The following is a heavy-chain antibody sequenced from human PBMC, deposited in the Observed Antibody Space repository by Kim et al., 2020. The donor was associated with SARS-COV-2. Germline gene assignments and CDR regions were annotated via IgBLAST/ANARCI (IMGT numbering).Heavy chain of an antibody. J-gene: IGHJ4*02. D-gene: IGHD3-16*01. CDR3: ARDWKTLGGFDY. V-gene: IGHV4-39*07. Sequence: NPSLKSRVNISIDMSKTQFSLKLRSVTAADTAVYYCARDWKTLGGFDYWGQGTLVTVSS.